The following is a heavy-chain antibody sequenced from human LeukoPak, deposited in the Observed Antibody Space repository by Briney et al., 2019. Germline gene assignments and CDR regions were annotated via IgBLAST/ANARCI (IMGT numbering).Heavy chain of an antibody. V-gene: IGHV3-7*01. CDR1: GFSFSTYW. CDR3: ASDLTSSSTAYFQH. J-gene: IGHJ1*01. D-gene: IGHD6-6*01. Sequence: GGSLKLSCVASGFSFSTYWMSWVRQAPGKGLEWVANIKQDGSENYYVDSVKGRFTISRDNAKNSVYLQMNRLRAEDTAVYYCASDLTSSSTAYFQHWGQGSLVTVSS. CDR2: IKQDGSEN.